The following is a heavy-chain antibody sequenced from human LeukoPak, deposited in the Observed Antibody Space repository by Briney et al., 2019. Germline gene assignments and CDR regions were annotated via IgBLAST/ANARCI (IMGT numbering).Heavy chain of an antibody. J-gene: IGHJ4*02. CDR2: IYPDDSDT. D-gene: IGHD5-24*01. Sequence: GESLKISCKGSGYIFANYWIAWVRQMPGEGLEWMGIIYPDDSDTRYGPSFQGQVTISADKSIATAYLQWSSLKASDTAMYYCARPVEMATSPFDYWGQGTLVTVSS. CDR3: ARPVEMATSPFDY. CDR1: GYIFANYW. V-gene: IGHV5-51*01.